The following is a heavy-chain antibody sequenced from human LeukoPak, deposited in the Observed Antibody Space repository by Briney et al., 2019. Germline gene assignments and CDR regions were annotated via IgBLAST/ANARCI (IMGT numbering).Heavy chain of an antibody. CDR3: ARDDRYNYYDTRGYYCYMDV. Sequence: PGGSLRLSCAASGFTFSSNYMRWVRQAPGKGLEWVSVIYSGGGTYYADSVKGRFIISRDNSKNTLHLQMNSLRVEDTAVYYCARDDRYNYYDTRGYYCYMDVWGKGTTVTVSS. J-gene: IGHJ6*03. D-gene: IGHD3-22*01. CDR1: GFTFSSNY. V-gene: IGHV3-53*01. CDR2: IYSGGGT.